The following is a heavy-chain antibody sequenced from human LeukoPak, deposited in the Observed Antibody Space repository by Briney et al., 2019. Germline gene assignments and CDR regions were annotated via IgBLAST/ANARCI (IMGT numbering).Heavy chain of an antibody. J-gene: IGHJ3*02. D-gene: IGHD6-13*01. CDR2: IYPGDSDT. V-gene: IGHV5-51*01. CDR1: GYRFTSYW. CDR3: ARLTGYSSSWFDAFDI. Sequence: GESLQISCKGSGYRFTSYWIGWVRPMPGKGLEWMWIIYPGDSDTRYSPSFQGQVTISADKSISTAYLQWSSLKASDTAMYYCARLTGYSSSWFDAFDIWGQGTMVTVSS.